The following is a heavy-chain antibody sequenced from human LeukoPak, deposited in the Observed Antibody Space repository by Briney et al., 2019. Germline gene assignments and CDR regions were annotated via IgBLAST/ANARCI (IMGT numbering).Heavy chain of an antibody. CDR2: TSYSGNT. V-gene: IGHV4-59*01. Sequence: SETLSLTCIVSGGSIGNYYWNWIRQPPGKGLEWIGYTSYSGNTIYNPSLKSRVTISIDPFKNQLSLKVTSVTAADTAVYYCARGHGYFGMDVWGQGTTVTISS. J-gene: IGHJ6*02. CDR3: ARGHGYFGMDV. CDR1: GGSIGNYY.